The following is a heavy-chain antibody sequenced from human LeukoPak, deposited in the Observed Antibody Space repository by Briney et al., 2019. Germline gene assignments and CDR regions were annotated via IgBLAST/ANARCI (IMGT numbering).Heavy chain of an antibody. CDR3: AMSNSVIRFDY. CDR2: ISTNGST. V-gene: IGHV4-61*02. Sequence: KTSQTLSLTCTVSGGSISSDIFYWSWIRQPAGKGLEWIGRISTNGSTNYNPSLKSRVTISVDTSKNQFSLILNSVTAADTAVYYCAMSNSVIRFDYWGQGTLVTVSS. CDR1: GGSISSDIFY. D-gene: IGHD2/OR15-2a*01. J-gene: IGHJ4*02.